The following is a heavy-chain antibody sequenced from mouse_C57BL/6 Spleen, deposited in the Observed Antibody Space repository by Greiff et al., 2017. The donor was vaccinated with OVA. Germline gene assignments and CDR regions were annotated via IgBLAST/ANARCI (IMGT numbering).Heavy chain of an antibody. CDR2: MYPGSGST. CDR1: GYTFTSYW. CDR3: ARNGEYDNSFAY. Sequence: QVQLQQPGAELVQPGASVKMSGKASGYTFTSYWITWVKQRPGQGFEWIGIMYPGSGSTNYNEKFKRKGTLTVDPSSSTAYMQLSSLTSEYSAVCYCARNGEYDNSFAYWGQGTLVTVSA. V-gene: IGHV1-55*01. D-gene: IGHD2-10*02. J-gene: IGHJ3*01.